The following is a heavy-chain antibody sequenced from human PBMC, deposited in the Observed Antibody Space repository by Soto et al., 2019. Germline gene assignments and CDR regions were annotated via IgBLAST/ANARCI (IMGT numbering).Heavy chain of an antibody. V-gene: IGHV4-39*01. CDR3: ARHKYSGYDLNY. CDR2: IYYSGST. Sequence: SETLSLTCTVSGGSISSSSDYWGWIRQPPGKGLEWIGSIYYSGSTYYNPSLKSRVTISVDTSKDQFSLKLSSVTAADTAVYYCARHKYSGYDLNYWGQGTLVTVSS. J-gene: IGHJ4*02. CDR1: GGSISSSSDY. D-gene: IGHD5-12*01.